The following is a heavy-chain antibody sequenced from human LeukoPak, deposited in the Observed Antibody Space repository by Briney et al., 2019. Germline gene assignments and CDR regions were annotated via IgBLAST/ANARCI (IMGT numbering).Heavy chain of an antibody. CDR3: ARPQFPDCYDSSGYYY. Sequence: SETLSLTCAVYGGSFSGYYWSWIRQPPGKGLEWIGEINHSGSTNYNPSLKSRVTISVDTSKNQFSLKLSSVTAADTAVYYCARPQFPDCYDSSGYYYWGQGTLVTVSS. V-gene: IGHV4-34*01. J-gene: IGHJ4*02. CDR2: INHSGST. D-gene: IGHD3-22*01. CDR1: GGSFSGYY.